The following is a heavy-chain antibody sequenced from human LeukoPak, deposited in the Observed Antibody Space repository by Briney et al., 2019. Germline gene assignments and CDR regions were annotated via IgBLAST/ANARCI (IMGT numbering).Heavy chain of an antibody. CDR3: TTNSYGDYFDY. Sequence: GGSLRLSCXASGFTFSNAWMSWVRQAPGKGLEWVGRIKSKTDGGTTDYAAPVKGRFTISRDDSKNTLYLQMNSLKTEDTAVYYCTTNSYGDYFDYWGQGTLVTVSS. V-gene: IGHV3-15*01. CDR2: IKSKTDGGTT. J-gene: IGHJ4*02. CDR1: GFTFSNAW. D-gene: IGHD5-18*01.